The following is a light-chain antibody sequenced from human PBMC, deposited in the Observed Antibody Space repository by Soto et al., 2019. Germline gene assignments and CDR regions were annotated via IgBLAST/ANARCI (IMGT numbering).Light chain of an antibody. CDR1: SGGIGSYNR. J-gene: IGLJ1*01. CDR3: SSYTNINTRACV. CDR2: EVT. V-gene: IGLV2-14*01. Sequence: QSALAQPASVSGSPGQSITISCTGTSGGIGSYNRASWYQQHPGKAPKLIIYEVTDRPSGVSNRFSGSKSGNTASLTISGLQAEDEAEYYCSSYTNINTRACVFGTGTKVTVL.